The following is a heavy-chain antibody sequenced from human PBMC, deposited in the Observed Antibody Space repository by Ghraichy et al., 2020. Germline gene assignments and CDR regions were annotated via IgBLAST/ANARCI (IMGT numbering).Heavy chain of an antibody. D-gene: IGHD6-19*01. V-gene: IGHV3-30*18. Sequence: GGSLRLSCAASGFTFSNFGMHWVRQAPGKGLEWVALISYDGTKKYYTDSVKGRFTISRDNSKNTLYLQMNSLRAEDTSIYYCAKDSSGWYASLSYFYYGIDVWGQGTTVTVSS. CDR1: GFTFSNFG. J-gene: IGHJ6*02. CDR3: AKDSSGWYASLSYFYYGIDV. CDR2: ISYDGTKK.